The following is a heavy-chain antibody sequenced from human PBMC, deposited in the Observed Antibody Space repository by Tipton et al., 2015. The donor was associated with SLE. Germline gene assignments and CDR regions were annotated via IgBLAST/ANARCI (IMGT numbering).Heavy chain of an antibody. CDR3: ARAGDLRDGFNFALDY. J-gene: IGHJ4*02. D-gene: IGHD5-24*01. CDR1: GGSISSYY. CDR2: IYSSGTT. V-gene: IGHV4-59*01. Sequence: TLSLTCTVSGGSISSYYWSWIRQPPGKGLEWIGYIYSSGTTNYNPSLKSRVSISVDTAKNQFSLKLNSVTAADTAVYYCARAGDLRDGFNFALDYWGQGTLVTVSS.